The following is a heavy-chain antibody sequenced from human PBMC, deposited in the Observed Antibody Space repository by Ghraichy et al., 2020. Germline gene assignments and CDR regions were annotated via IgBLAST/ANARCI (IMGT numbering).Heavy chain of an antibody. D-gene: IGHD3-10*01. Sequence: GGSLRLSCAASGFTFSSYAMSWVRQAPGKGLEWVSAISGSGGSTYYADSVKGRFTISRDNSKNTLYLQMNSLRAEDTAVYYCAKSGYYGSGSYYGVDYWGQGTLVTVSS. CDR1: GFTFSSYA. CDR2: ISGSGGST. V-gene: IGHV3-23*01. J-gene: IGHJ4*02. CDR3: AKSGYYGSGSYYGVDY.